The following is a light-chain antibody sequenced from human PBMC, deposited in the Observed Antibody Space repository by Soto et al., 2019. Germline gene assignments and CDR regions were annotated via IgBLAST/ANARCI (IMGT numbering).Light chain of an antibody. CDR1: SSDVGGYNY. Sequence: QSVLTQPASVSGSPGQSITISCTGTSSDVGGYNYVSWYQQHPGKAPKLMIYDVSNRPSGVSNRFSGSKSGNTASLTISWLQAEEEADYYCSSYTSSSTLDVFGGGTKVTVL. V-gene: IGLV2-14*01. J-gene: IGLJ2*01. CDR2: DVS. CDR3: SSYTSSSTLDV.